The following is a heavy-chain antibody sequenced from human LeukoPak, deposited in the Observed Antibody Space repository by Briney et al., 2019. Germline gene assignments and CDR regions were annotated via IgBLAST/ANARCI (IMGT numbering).Heavy chain of an antibody. V-gene: IGHV3-23*01. CDR2: ISGSGIST. D-gene: IGHD3-9*01. CDR3: VKGDNNILTGYYNSFDY. CDR1: GFTFSSYA. J-gene: IGHJ4*02. Sequence: GGSLRLSCAASGFTFSSYAMSWVRQAPGKGLEWVSAISGSGISTYYADSVKGRFTISRDKSRDTLYLQMNSLRAEDTALYYCVKGDNNILTGYYNSFDYWGQGTLVTVSS.